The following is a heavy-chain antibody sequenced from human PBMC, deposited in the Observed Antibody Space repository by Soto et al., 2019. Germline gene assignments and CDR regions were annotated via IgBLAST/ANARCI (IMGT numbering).Heavy chain of an antibody. Sequence: PSETLSLTCTVSGGSINSGGDYWSLIRQRPGKGLDWIGYIYYTGGAYYNPSLNSRLTLSVDTAKSQFSLQLTSVTAADTAVYFCARGLTMLRGVMDSWGQGTLVTVSS. V-gene: IGHV4-31*03. CDR3: ARGLTMLRGVMDS. D-gene: IGHD3-10*01. J-gene: IGHJ4*02. CDR1: GGSINSGGDY. CDR2: IYYTGGA.